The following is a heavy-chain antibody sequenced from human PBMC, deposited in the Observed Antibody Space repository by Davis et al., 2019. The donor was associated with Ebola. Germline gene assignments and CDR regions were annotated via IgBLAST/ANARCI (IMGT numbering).Heavy chain of an antibody. CDR2: IYYSGST. CDR3: AASYGMDV. J-gene: IGHJ6*02. CDR1: GGSISSYY. Sequence: SETLSLTCTVSGGSISSYYWSWIRQPPGKGLEWIGSIYYSGSTYYNPSLKSRVTISVDTSKNQFSLKLSSVTAADTAVYYCAASYGMDVWGQGTTVTVSS. V-gene: IGHV4-59*05.